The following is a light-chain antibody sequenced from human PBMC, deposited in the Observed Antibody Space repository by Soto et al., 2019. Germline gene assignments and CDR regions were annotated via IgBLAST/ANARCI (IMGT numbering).Light chain of an antibody. V-gene: IGKV3-15*01. Sequence: EIVMRQSPATLSVSPGERARLSCRASQSVSSNLAWYQQKPGQAPRLLIYGASTRATGIPARFSGSGSGTEFTLTISSLQSEDFAVYYCQQYNNWPETFGQGTKVDI. CDR1: QSVSSN. CDR2: GAS. CDR3: QQYNNWPET. J-gene: IGKJ1*01.